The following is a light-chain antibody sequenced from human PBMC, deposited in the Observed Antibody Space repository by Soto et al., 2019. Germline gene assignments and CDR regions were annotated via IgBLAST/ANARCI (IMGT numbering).Light chain of an antibody. CDR1: QSVSSN. CDR3: QQYTNWPPWT. V-gene: IGKV3-15*01. Sequence: EIVMTQSPATLSVSPGESATLACRASQSVSSNLAWYQQKPGQAPSLLIYGASIRATGIPARFSGSGSGTDFTLTINSLRSEDFAVYYCQQYTNWPPWTFGPGTKVEIK. J-gene: IGKJ1*01. CDR2: GAS.